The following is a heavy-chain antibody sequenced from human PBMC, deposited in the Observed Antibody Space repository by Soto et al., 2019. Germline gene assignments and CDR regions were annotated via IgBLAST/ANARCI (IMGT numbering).Heavy chain of an antibody. D-gene: IGHD3-9*01. J-gene: IGHJ6*03. CDR1: GGSISSYY. V-gene: IGHV4-59*08. CDR3: ARAPPVDWLFGHGYYMDV. CDR2: IYYSGST. Sequence: SETLSLTCTVSGGSISSYYWSWIRQPPGKGLEWIGYIYYSGSTNYNPSLKSRVTISVDTSKNQFSLKLSSVTAADTAVYYCARAPPVDWLFGHGYYMDVWGKGTTVTVSS.